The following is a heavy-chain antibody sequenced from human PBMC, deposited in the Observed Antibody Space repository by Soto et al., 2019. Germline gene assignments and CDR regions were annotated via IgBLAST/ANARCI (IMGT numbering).Heavy chain of an antibody. CDR1: GFTFSVYF. J-gene: IGHJ5*02. CDR2: ISGSSDNI. D-gene: IGHD2-2*01. V-gene: IGHV3-11*06. Sequence: QVQLVESGGGVVKPAGSLRLSCAASGFTFSVYFMSWIRQAPGKGLEWVSFISGSSDNIKYADSVKGRFTISRDNAKNSLYLQMNSLRAEDTAVYYCVRDSARIVVVPRVDGDNWFDPWGQGTLVTVSS. CDR3: VRDSARIVVVPRVDGDNWFDP.